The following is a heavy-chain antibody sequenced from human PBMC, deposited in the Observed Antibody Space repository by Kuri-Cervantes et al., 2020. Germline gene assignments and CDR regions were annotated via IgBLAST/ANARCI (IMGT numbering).Heavy chain of an antibody. CDR3: ARDRADIVVVTNAFDI. Sequence: GESLKISCAASGFTFSGYAMHWVRQAPGKGLEWVAVISYDGSNKYYADSVKGRFTISRDNSKNTLYLQMNSLRAEDTAVYYCARDRADIVVVTNAFDILGQGTMVTVSS. V-gene: IGHV3-30-3*01. J-gene: IGHJ3*02. CDR2: ISYDGSNK. CDR1: GFTFSGYA. D-gene: IGHD2-2*01.